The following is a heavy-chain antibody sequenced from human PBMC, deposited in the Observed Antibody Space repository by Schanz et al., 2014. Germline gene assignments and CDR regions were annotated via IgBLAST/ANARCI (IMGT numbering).Heavy chain of an antibody. CDR3: ARGGPAYYFDD. Sequence: EVQLAESGGGLVQPGGSLRLSCAASGFTFSGFWMTWVRQAPGKGLEWVANIKHDGSVKDYVDSVEGRFTISRDNAKRSLFLQMNSLRVEDTAVYYCARGGPAYYFDDWGQGTLVTVSS. J-gene: IGHJ4*02. CDR2: IKHDGSVK. CDR1: GFTFSGFW. V-gene: IGHV3-7*01.